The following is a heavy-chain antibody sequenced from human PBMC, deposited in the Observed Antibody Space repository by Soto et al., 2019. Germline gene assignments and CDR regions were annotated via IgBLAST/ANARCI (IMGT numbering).Heavy chain of an antibody. Sequence: QVQLVQSGPEVKKPGASVKVSCKASGYTFANYGITWVRQAPGQGLEWVGGISAYNGNKNYGQKFQGRVTMTPDTSTSTAYMELRNLRSDDTAVYYCARDYDYVWGSYRLDYWGQGTPVTVSA. CDR2: ISAYNGNK. J-gene: IGHJ4*02. CDR3: ARDYDYVWGSYRLDY. CDR1: GYTFANYG. D-gene: IGHD3-16*02. V-gene: IGHV1-18*01.